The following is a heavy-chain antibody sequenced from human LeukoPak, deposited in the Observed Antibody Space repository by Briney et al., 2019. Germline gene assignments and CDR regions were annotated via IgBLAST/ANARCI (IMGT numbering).Heavy chain of an antibody. Sequence: SETLSLTCAVYGGSFSGYYWSWISHPPGKGLEWIGEINHSGSTNYNPSLKSRVTISVDTSKNQFSLKLSSVTAADTAVYYCAREPTLTGYSSGSDYWGQGTLVTVSS. D-gene: IGHD6-19*01. CDR1: GGSFSGYY. V-gene: IGHV4-34*01. CDR3: AREPTLTGYSSGSDY. CDR2: INHSGST. J-gene: IGHJ4*02.